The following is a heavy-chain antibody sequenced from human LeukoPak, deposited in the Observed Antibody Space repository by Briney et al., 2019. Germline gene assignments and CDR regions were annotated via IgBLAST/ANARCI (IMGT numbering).Heavy chain of an antibody. D-gene: IGHD3-10*01. J-gene: IGHJ6*04. Sequence: GGSLRLSCAASGFTFSTYSMNWVRQAPGKGLEWVSSISSSGDYIYSPDSVKGRFTISRDNARNSLYLQLNILRADDTAVYYCARGGLGAYYYEMDVWAKGPRSPSPQ. CDR3: ARGGLGAYYYEMDV. CDR2: ISSSGDYI. V-gene: IGHV3-21*01. CDR1: GFTFSTYS.